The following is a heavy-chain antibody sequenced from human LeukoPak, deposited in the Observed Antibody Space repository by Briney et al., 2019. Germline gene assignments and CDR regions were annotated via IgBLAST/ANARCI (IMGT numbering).Heavy chain of an antibody. V-gene: IGHV5-51*01. CDR2: TYLGDSDT. CDR3: ASALAAAGTGDAFDI. J-gene: IGHJ3*02. D-gene: IGHD6-13*01. CDR1: GYSFTSYW. Sequence: GESLKISCKGSGYSFTSYWIGWVRQMPGKGLEWMGITYLGDSDTRYSPSFQGQVTISADKSISTAYLQWSSLKASDTAMYYCASALAAAGTGDAFDIWGQGTMVTVSS.